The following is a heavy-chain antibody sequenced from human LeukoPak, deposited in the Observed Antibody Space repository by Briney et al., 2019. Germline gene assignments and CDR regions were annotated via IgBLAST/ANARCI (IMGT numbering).Heavy chain of an antibody. V-gene: IGHV1-24*01. D-gene: IGHD3-3*01. CDR1: GYTLTELS. CDR3: ARGRGYDFWSGRKSDAFDI. J-gene: IGHJ3*02. Sequence: GASVKVSCKVSGYTLTELSMHWVRQAPGKGLEWMGGFDPEDGETIYAQKFQGRVTMTEDTSTDTAYMELSSLRSEDTAVYYCARGRGYDFWSGRKSDAFDIWGQGTMVTVSS. CDR2: FDPEDGET.